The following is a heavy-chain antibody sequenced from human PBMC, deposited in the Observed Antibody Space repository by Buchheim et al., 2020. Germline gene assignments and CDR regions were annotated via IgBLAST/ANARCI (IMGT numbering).Heavy chain of an antibody. CDR3: PRDRRTFRGVIHRGMDV. Sequence: QVQLVESGGGVVQPGRSLRLSCAASGFTFSSYAMHWVRQAPGKGLEWVAVISYDGSNKYYAAFVKGRFTIYRDNSKNTLYLQMNSLRAEDTAVYYCPRDRRTFRGVIHRGMDVWGQGTT. CDR1: GFTFSSYA. V-gene: IGHV3-30*04. D-gene: IGHD3-16*01. J-gene: IGHJ6*02. CDR2: ISYDGSNK.